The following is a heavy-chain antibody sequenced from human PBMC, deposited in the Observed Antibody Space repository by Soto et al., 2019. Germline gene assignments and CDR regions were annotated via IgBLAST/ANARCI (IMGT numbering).Heavy chain of an antibody. D-gene: IGHD3-16*01. V-gene: IGHV3-9*01. Sequence: EVQLVESGGGLVQPGRSLRLSCAASGFTFDDYAMHWVRQAPGKGLEWVSGINWNSGSIGYADSVKGRFTISRDNATNSLYLQMNSLRTEDTALYYCAKEKGFGGVRKGMDVWGQGTTVTVSS. CDR2: INWNSGSI. CDR1: GFTFDDYA. J-gene: IGHJ6*02. CDR3: AKEKGFGGVRKGMDV.